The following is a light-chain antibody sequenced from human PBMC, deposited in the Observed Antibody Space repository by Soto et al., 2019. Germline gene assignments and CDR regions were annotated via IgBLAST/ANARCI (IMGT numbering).Light chain of an antibody. CDR2: DAS. J-gene: IGKJ4*01. Sequence: DIQMTQSPSSLSASVGDRVTITCQASQDISNYLNWYQQKPGKAPKLLIYDASNLETGVPSRFSGSGSGTDFTFTISSLQPEDIATYYCQTYNSAPLTFGGGTKVDIK. CDR1: QDISNY. CDR3: QTYNSAPLT. V-gene: IGKV1-33*01.